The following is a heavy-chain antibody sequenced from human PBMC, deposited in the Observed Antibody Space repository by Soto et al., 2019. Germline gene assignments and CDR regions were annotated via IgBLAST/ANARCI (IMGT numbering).Heavy chain of an antibody. CDR1: GGSISSGGYY. V-gene: IGHV4-31*03. CDR3: AASCVGCGGFNYYGMDV. J-gene: IGHJ6*02. Sequence: QVQLQESGPGLVKPSQTLSLTCTVSGGSISSGGYYWSWIRQHPGKGLEWIGYIYYSGSTYYNPSLKSGVTIPEDTSKNQFSLKLGSVTAADTAVYYCAASCVGCGGFNYYGMDVWGQGTTVTVSS. CDR2: IYYSGST. D-gene: IGHD2-21*01.